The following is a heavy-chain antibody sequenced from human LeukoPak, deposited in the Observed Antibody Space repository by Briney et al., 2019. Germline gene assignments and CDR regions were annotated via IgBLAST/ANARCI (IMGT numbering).Heavy chain of an antibody. V-gene: IGHV4-38-2*01. CDR3: ARPVTDFWSGYYTFRYFDY. CDR2: IYHSGST. D-gene: IGHD3-3*01. CDR1: GYSISSGYY. J-gene: IGHJ4*02. Sequence: SETLSLTCAVSGYSISSGYYWGWIRPPPGKGLEWIGSIYHSGSTYYNPSLKSRVTISVDTSKNQFSLKLSSVTAADTAVYYCARPVTDFWSGYYTFRYFDYWGQGTLVTVSS.